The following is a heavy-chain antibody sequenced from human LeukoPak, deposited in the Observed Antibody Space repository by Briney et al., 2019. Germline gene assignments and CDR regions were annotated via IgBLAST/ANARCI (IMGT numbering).Heavy chain of an antibody. V-gene: IGHV3-30*02. CDR2: IRYDGSYE. Sequence: PGGSLRLSCAASGFSFNNYAMHWVRQAPGKGLEWVAFIRYDGSYEYYGDSVKGRFTISRDNSKNTLYVEMNSLSAEDTAVYYCARDRSSSPFYMDVWAKGPRSPSP. CDR1: GFSFNNYA. D-gene: IGHD6-6*01. J-gene: IGHJ6*03. CDR3: ARDRSSSPFYMDV.